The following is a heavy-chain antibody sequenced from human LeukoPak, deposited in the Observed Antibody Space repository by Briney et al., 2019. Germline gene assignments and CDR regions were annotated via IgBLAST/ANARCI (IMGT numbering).Heavy chain of an antibody. J-gene: IGHJ4*02. Sequence: GGSLRLSCAASGFTFSNYNMNWVRQAPGKGLEWVSYIRSSGSAIYYADSVKGRFTISRDNAKNSLYLQINSLRDEDTAVYYCARASRELLPFDYWGQGTLVTVSS. V-gene: IGHV3-48*02. D-gene: IGHD1-26*01. CDR3: ARASRELLPFDY. CDR2: IRSSGSAI. CDR1: GFTFSNYN.